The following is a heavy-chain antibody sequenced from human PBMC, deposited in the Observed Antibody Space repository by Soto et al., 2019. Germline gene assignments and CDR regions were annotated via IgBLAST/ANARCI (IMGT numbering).Heavy chain of an antibody. D-gene: IGHD2-15*01. V-gene: IGHV1-18*01. CDR1: GYTFTSYG. J-gene: IGHJ6*02. CDR2: ISAYNGNT. Sequence: ASVKVSCKASGYTFTSYGISWVRQAPGQGLEWMGWISAYNGNTNYAQKLQGRVTMTTDTSTSTAYMELRSLRSDDTAVYYCARDLPHCSGGSCYGMDVWGQGTTVTVS. CDR3: ARDLPHCSGGSCYGMDV.